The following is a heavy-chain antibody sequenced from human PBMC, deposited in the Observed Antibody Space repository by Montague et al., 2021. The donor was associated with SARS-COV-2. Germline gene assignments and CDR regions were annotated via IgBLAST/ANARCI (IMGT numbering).Heavy chain of an antibody. Sequence: SETLSLTCTVSGGSVSSSSYYWGWIRQPPGKGLEWIGSIYYTGGTYYNPSLKSRVTISVDTSKNQSSLKLSSVTAADTAVYYCARHITGSGYAFDIWGQGTMVTVSS. J-gene: IGHJ3*02. D-gene: IGHD3-10*01. CDR2: IYYTGGT. CDR1: GGSVSSSSYY. V-gene: IGHV4-39*01. CDR3: ARHITGSGYAFDI.